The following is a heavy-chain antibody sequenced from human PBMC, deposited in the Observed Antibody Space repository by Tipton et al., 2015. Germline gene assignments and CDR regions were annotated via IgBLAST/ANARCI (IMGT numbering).Heavy chain of an antibody. V-gene: IGHV6-1*01. CDR3: AQTNTPTFYFDS. Sequence: PGLVKPSQTLSLTCAVSGDSVSSNSDAWNWIRQSPSRGLEWLGRTYYRSRWYNDYAVSVKSRITINPDTSKNQFSLQLNSVTPEDTAVYYCAQTNTPTFYFDSWGQGTLVTVSS. CDR1: GDSVSSNSDA. J-gene: IGHJ4*02. CDR2: TYYRSRWYN. D-gene: IGHD5-18*01.